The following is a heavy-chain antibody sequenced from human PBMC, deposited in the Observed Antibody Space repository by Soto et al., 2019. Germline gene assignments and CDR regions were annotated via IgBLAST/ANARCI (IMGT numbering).Heavy chain of an antibody. D-gene: IGHD2-21*02. CDR2: INHKDGAT. J-gene: IGHJ5*02. CDR1: GYSFIDYY. Sequence: QVQLLQSGAEVRRPGASVRVSCKASGYSFIDYYINWVRQAPGQGLEWMGWINHKDGATKSAQKFQDWVTMTSDTSHTTAYLDLRSADTAVYYCARGRKVVATPAGDDWLDPWGQGTVVTVSS. CDR3: ARGRKVVATPAGDDWLDP. V-gene: IGHV1-2*04.